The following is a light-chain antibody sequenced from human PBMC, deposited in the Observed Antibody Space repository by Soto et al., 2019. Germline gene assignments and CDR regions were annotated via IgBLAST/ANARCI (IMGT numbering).Light chain of an antibody. Sequence: ALTQPASVSGSPGQSITISCTGTSSDVGGYNYVSWYQQHPGKAPKLMIYDVSTRPSGVSNRFSGSKSGNTASLTISGLQAEDEADYYCSSFTSSSTRVFGGGTKLTVL. CDR1: SSDVGGYNY. J-gene: IGLJ2*01. V-gene: IGLV2-14*01. CDR2: DVS. CDR3: SSFTSSSTRV.